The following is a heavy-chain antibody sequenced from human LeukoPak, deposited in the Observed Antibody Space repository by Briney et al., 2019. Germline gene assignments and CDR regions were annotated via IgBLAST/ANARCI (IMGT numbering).Heavy chain of an antibody. CDR2: ISGSGGST. V-gene: IGHV3-23*01. D-gene: IGHD6-19*01. CDR1: GFSFSRYA. CDR3: AEAAPNSSGWYLGAFDY. J-gene: IGHJ4*02. Sequence: GGSLRLSCAGSGFSFSRYAMNWVRQAPGKGLEWVSAISGSGGSTYYADSVKGRFTISRDNSKNTLYLQMNSLRAEDTAVYYCAEAAPNSSGWYLGAFDYWGQGTLVTVSS.